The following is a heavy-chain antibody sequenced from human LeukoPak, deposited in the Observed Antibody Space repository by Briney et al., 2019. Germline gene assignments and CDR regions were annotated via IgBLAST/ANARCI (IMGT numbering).Heavy chain of an antibody. CDR3: ARFLERDYDRNDY. CDR1: GYTFTGYY. V-gene: IGHV1-2*02. Sequence: ASVKVSCKASGYTFTGYYMHWVRQAPGKGLEWMGWINPNSGGTNYAQKFQGRVTMTRDTSISTAYMELSRLRSDDTAVYYCARFLERDYDRNDYWGQGTLVTVSS. J-gene: IGHJ4*02. D-gene: IGHD3-22*01. CDR2: INPNSGGT.